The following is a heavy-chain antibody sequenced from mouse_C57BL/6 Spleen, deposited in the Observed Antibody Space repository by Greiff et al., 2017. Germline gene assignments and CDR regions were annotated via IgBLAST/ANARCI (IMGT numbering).Heavy chain of an antibody. Sequence: QVHVKQPGAELVKPGASVKLSCKASGYTFTSYWMQWVKQRPGQGLEWIGEIDPSDSYTNYNQKFKGKATLTVDTSSSTAYMQLSSLTSEDSAVYYCARGDSSGYGGYWGHGTLVTVAA. D-gene: IGHD3-2*02. V-gene: IGHV1-50*01. CDR3: ARGDSSGYGGY. CDR1: GYTFTSYW. CDR2: IDPSDSYT. J-gene: IGHJ3*01.